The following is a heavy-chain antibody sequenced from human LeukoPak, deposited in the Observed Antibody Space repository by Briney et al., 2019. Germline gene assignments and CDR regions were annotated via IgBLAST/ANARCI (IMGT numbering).Heavy chain of an antibody. D-gene: IGHD2-21*02. CDR3: AKDPDIVVVTATGY. V-gene: IGHV3-23*01. Sequence: PGRSLRLSCAASGFTFSSYAMSWVRQAPGKGLEWVSAISGSGGSTYYADSVKGRFTISRDNSKNTLYLQMNSLRAEDTAVYYCAKDPDIVVVTATGYWGQGTLVTVSS. J-gene: IGHJ4*02. CDR2: ISGSGGST. CDR1: GFTFSSYA.